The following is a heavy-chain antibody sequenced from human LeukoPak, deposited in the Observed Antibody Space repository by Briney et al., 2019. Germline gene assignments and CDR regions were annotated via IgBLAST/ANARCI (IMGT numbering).Heavy chain of an antibody. CDR2: IYSGDST. V-gene: IGHV3-53*01. D-gene: IGHD5-18*01. CDR3: AKGRYSYGYQRVDY. J-gene: IGHJ4*02. Sequence: GGSLRLSCAASGFTVSRKYMSWVRQAPGKGLEWVSLIYSGDSTYYADSVKGRFTISRDNSKNTLYLQMNSLRADDTAVYYCAKGRYSYGYQRVDYWGQGTLVTVSS. CDR1: GFTVSRKY.